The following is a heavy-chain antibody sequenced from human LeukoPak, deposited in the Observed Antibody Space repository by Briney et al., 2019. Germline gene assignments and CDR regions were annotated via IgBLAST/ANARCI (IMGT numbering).Heavy chain of an antibody. CDR2: MNPDSGNT. J-gene: IGHJ4*02. D-gene: IGHD3-22*01. CDR3: ARVSASGYTG. V-gene: IGHV1-8*01. CDR1: GYTFTSYD. Sequence: ASVKVSCKASGYTFTSYDINWVRQATGQGLEWMGWMNPDSGNTGYAQKFRGRVTMTRNTSIGTAYMELSGLRSEDTAVYYCARVSASGYTGWGQGTLVTVSS.